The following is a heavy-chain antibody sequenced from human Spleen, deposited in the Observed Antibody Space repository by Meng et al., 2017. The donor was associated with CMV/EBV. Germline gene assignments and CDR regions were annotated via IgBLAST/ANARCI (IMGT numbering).Heavy chain of an antibody. CDR2: IIPFFETP. D-gene: IGHD6-19*01. CDR1: GTFSTYG. Sequence: GTFSTYGVRWVRQAPGQGLEWMGEIIPFFETPRYAQHFQGRLTIATDDSTNTAYMELNSLKSDDTAVYYCARGGGYGGGWYRWDFEYWGQGTLVTVSS. J-gene: IGHJ4*02. CDR3: ARGGGYGGGWYRWDFEY. V-gene: IGHV1-69*05.